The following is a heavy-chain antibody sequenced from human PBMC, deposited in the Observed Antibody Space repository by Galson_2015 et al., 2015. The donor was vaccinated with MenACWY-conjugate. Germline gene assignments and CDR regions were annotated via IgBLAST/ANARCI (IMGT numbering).Heavy chain of an antibody. CDR1: EYSFTRFW. J-gene: IGHJ4*02. CDR2: IYPPDSDT. V-gene: IGHV5-51*01. D-gene: IGHD2/OR15-2a*01. CDR3: AREFSY. Sequence: QSGAEVKKPGESLKISCKGSEYSFTRFWIGWVRQMPGKGLEWMGIIYPPDSDTKYSPSFQGQVTMSADKSITTTYLQWSSLKASDTAVYYCAREFSYWGQGTLVTVSS.